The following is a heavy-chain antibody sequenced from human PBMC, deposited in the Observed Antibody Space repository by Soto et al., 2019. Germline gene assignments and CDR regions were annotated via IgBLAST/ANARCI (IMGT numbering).Heavy chain of an antibody. CDR2: ISDDGDKE. CDR3: ARAHYHDSSGPNGQAVDI. Sequence: QVQLVESGGGVVQPGRSLRLSCAASEFTFSDYAMHWVRQAPGKGLEWVAVISDDGDKEFYADSMKDRLTSSRDNSKSTLFLQLTSLGPEDTPLYYCARAHYHDSSGPNGQAVDIWGQGTLVTVSS. V-gene: IGHV3-30-3*01. D-gene: IGHD3-22*01. CDR1: EFTFSDYA. J-gene: IGHJ3*02.